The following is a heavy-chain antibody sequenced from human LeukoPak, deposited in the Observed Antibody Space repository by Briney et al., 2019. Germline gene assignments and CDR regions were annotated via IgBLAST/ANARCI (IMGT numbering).Heavy chain of an antibody. J-gene: IGHJ4*02. CDR2: IKEDGSEK. D-gene: IGHD3-16*01. Sequence: GGSLRLSCAASGFTFRTSWMSWVRQASGKGLEWVANIKEDGSEKWYMDSVKGRFTISRDNAKNSLYLQMNSLRAEDTAVFYCAKGDYFDYWGQGTLVTVSS. CDR3: AKGDYFDY. V-gene: IGHV3-7*01. CDR1: GFTFRTSW.